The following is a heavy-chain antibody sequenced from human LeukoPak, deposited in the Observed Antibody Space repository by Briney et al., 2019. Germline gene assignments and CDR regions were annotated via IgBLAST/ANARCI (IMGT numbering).Heavy chain of an antibody. Sequence: SETLSLTCTFSGTSISSSYWSWIRQPPGRGLEWIAYIYYSGSTNYNPSLKSRVTISVDTSKNQFSLKLSSVTVADTAVYYCARDSSVYYFDYWGQGTLVTVSS. CDR1: GTSISSSY. CDR3: ARDSSVYYFDY. CDR2: IYYSGST. J-gene: IGHJ4*02. V-gene: IGHV4-59*01. D-gene: IGHD3-22*01.